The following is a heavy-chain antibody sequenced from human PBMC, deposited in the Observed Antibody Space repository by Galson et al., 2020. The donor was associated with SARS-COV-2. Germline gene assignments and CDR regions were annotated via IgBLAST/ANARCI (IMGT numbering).Heavy chain of an antibody. J-gene: IGHJ5*02. Sequence: SGPTLVKPTQTLTLTCTFSGFSLSTSGVGVGWIRQPPGKALEWLALIYWDDDKRYSPSLKSRLTITKDTSKNQVVLTMTNMDPVATASYYCAHNLGSSWYGDWFDPWGQGTRVTVSS. CDR2: IYWDDDK. V-gene: IGHV2-5*02. CDR3: AHNLGSSWYGDWFDP. CDR1: GFSLSTSGVG. D-gene: IGHD6-13*01.